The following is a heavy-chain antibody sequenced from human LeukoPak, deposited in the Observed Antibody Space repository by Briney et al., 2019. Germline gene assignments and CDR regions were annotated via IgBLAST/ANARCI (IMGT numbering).Heavy chain of an antibody. Sequence: SGGSLRLSCATSGFTFNKYWLTWVRQPPGKGLEWVANIKQDGSEKYYVDSVKGRFTISRDNAKNSLYLQMNSLRAEDTAVYYCARDRAAAGWFDPWGQGTLVTVSS. D-gene: IGHD6-13*01. CDR3: ARDRAAAGWFDP. J-gene: IGHJ5*02. CDR2: IKQDGSEK. CDR1: GFTFNKYW. V-gene: IGHV3-7*01.